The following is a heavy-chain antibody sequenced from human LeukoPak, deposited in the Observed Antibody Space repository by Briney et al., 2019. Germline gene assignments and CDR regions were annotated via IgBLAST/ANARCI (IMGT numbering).Heavy chain of an antibody. Sequence: SVKVSCKASGGTFGSYVISWVRQAPGQGLEWMGGIIPIFGTAHYAQKFQGRLTITADESTSTVYMEMSSLRSEDTAMYYCAKEGDTALVTGYFDLWGRGTLVTVS. D-gene: IGHD5-18*01. V-gene: IGHV1-69*01. J-gene: IGHJ2*01. CDR2: IIPIFGTA. CDR3: AKEGDTALVTGYFDL. CDR1: GGTFGSYV.